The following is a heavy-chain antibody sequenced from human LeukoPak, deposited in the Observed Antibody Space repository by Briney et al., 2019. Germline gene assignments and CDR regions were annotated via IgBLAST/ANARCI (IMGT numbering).Heavy chain of an antibody. CDR1: GGTFSSYA. CDR2: IIPIFGTA. V-gene: IGHV1-69*05. D-gene: IGHD5-24*01. Sequence: ASVKVSCKASGGTFSSYAISWVQQAPGQGLEWMGRIIPIFGTANYAQKFQGRVTITTDESTSTAYMELSSLRSEDTAVYYCASPRDGYNYLDYWGQGTLVTVSS. J-gene: IGHJ4*02. CDR3: ASPRDGYNYLDY.